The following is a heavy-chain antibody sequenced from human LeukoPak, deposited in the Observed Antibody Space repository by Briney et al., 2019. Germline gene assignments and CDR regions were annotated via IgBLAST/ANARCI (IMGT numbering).Heavy chain of an antibody. CDR1: GFTFSDHY. CDR2: IRNKANSYTT. J-gene: IGHJ6*02. Sequence: GGSLRLSCAASGFTFSDHYMDWVRQAPGKGLEWIGRIRNKANSYTTEYAASVKGRFTISRDDSKNSLYLQMNSLKIEDTAAHYCARGGAISPYYYGMDVWGQGTTVTVSS. V-gene: IGHV3-72*01. D-gene: IGHD2-21*01. CDR3: ARGGAISPYYYGMDV.